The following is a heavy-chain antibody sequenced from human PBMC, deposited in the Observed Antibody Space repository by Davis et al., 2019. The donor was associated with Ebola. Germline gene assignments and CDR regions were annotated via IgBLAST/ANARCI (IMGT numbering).Heavy chain of an antibody. Sequence: GESLKISCAASGFTFSSYAMHWVRQAPGKGLEWVAFIRYDGSNKYYADSVKGRFTISRDNSKNTLYLQMNSLRAEDTAVYYCAKGGHGTIFGVLDYWGQGTLVTVSS. CDR1: GFTFSSYA. CDR2: IRYDGSNK. J-gene: IGHJ4*02. D-gene: IGHD3-3*01. CDR3: AKGGHGTIFGVLDY. V-gene: IGHV3-30*02.